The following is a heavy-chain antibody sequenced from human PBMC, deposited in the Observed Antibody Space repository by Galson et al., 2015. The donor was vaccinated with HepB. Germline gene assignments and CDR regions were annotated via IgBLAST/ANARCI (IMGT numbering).Heavy chain of an antibody. CDR1: GFTFSSYA. CDR2: FSGPVATT. D-gene: IGHD2-15*01. CDR3: AKATSGTCSGANCYYFDF. V-gene: IGHV3-23*01. J-gene: IGHJ4*02. Sequence: SLRLSCAASGFTFSSYAMSWVRQTPEKGLEWVSTFSGPVATTYHAASVKGRFTISRDNSTNTLSLQMNGLRADDTAVYYCAKATSGTCSGANCYYFDFWGQGALVTVSS.